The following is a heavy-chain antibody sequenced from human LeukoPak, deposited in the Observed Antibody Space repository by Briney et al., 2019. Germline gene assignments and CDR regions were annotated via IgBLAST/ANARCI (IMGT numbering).Heavy chain of an antibody. CDR1: GYTFTSYG. CDR2: ISVYNGNT. D-gene: IGHD2/OR15-2a*01. V-gene: IGHV1-18*01. J-gene: IGHJ3*01. Sequence: ASVKVSCKASGYTFTSYGISWVRQAPGQGLEWMGWISVYNGNTNYTQKLQGRVTMTTDTSTSTAYMELRSLRSDDTAVYYCARPANLYYSSDAFALWGQGTMVTVSS. CDR3: ARPANLYYSSDAFAL.